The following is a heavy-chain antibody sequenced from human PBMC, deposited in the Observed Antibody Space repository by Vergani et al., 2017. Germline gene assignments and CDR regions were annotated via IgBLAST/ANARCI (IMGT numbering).Heavy chain of an antibody. CDR1: ADSISSGSYY. J-gene: IGHJ4*02. CDR3: ARQRPGSGWSPGDFDD. Sequence: QLQLHQSGPGLVQPSETLFPTCTVSADSISSGSYYWGWIRQPPGKSLEWIGSIYYSGLTYYNPSLKSRVAISVDTSKNQFSLKVASVTAADTAVYFSARQRPGSGWSPGDFDDWGQGILVTVSS. D-gene: IGHD6-19*01. V-gene: IGHV4-39*01. CDR2: IYYSGLT.